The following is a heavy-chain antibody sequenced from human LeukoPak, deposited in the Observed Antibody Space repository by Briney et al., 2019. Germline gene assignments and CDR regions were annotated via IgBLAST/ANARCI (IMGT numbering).Heavy chain of an antibody. D-gene: IGHD5-18*01. CDR3: ARDHSSSYGYDPSGY. V-gene: IGHV1-2*06. CDR2: INPNSGGT. J-gene: IGHJ4*02. CDR1: GYTFTGYY. Sequence: ASVKVSCKASGYTFTGYYMHWVRQAPGQGLEWMGRINPNSGGTSYAQKFQGRVTMTRDTSISTAYMELSRLRSDDTAVYYCARDHSSSYGYDPSGYWGQGTLVTVSS.